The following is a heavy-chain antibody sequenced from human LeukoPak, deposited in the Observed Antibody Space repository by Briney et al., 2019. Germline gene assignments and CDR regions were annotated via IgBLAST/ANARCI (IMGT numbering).Heavy chain of an antibody. Sequence: GGSLRLSCAASGFTFSSYGMHWVRQAPGKGLEWVAVISYDGSNKYYADSVKGRFTISRDNSKNTLYLQMDSLRVEDTAEYYCARDPYSGNYGAYYYYYMDVWGKGTTVTVSS. V-gene: IGHV3-30*03. CDR2: ISYDGSNK. D-gene: IGHD1-26*01. J-gene: IGHJ6*03. CDR1: GFTFSSYG. CDR3: ARDPYSGNYGAYYYYYMDV.